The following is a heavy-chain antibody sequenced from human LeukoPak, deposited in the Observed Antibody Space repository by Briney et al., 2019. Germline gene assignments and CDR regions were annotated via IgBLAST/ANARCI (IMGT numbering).Heavy chain of an antibody. CDR1: GGSISSSSYY. V-gene: IGHV4-39*07. Sequence: SETLSLTCTVSGGSISSSSYYWGWIRQPPGKGLEWIGEINHSGSTNYNPSLKSRVTISVDTSKNQFSLKLSSVTAADTAVYYCARDRTVGATKLDYWGQGTLVTVSS. CDR2: INHSGST. CDR3: ARDRTVGATKLDY. D-gene: IGHD1-26*01. J-gene: IGHJ4*02.